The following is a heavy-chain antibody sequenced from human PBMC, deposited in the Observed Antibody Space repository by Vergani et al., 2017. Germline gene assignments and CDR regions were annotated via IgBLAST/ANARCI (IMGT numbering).Heavy chain of an antibody. CDR3: ARGPRWELLSFAFDI. CDR1: GGTFSSYT. V-gene: IGHV1-69*04. J-gene: IGHJ3*02. D-gene: IGHD1-26*01. Sequence: QVQLVQSGAEVKKPGSSVKVSCKASGGTFSSYTISWVRQAPGQGLEWMGRIIPILGIANNAQKFQGRVTITADKSTSTAYMELSSLRSEDTAVYYCARGPRWELLSFAFDIWGQGTMVTVSS. CDR2: IIPILGIA.